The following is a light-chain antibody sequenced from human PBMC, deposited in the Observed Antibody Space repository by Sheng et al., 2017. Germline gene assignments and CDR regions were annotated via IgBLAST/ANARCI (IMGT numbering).Light chain of an antibody. Sequence: EIVMTQSPATLSVSPGERATLSCRASQSVSSNLAWYQQKPGQAPRLLIYDASNRATGIPARFSGSGSGTDFTLTISNLQSEDFAVYFCQQYKDWPPRSFGQGTKLEIK. V-gene: IGKV3D-15*01. CDR2: DAS. CDR3: QQYKDWPPRS. J-gene: IGKJ2*03. CDR1: QSVSSN.